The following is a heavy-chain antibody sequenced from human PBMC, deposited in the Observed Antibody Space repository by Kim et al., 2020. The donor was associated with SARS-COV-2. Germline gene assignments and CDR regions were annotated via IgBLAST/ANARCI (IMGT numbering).Heavy chain of an antibody. CDR3: AKSGQFDP. CDR2: GGDT. V-gene: IGHV3-23*01. Sequence: GGDTYYADSVKGRFTISRDNSKNTLYLQMNRLRAEDTAVYYCAKSGQFDPWGQGTLVTVSS. J-gene: IGHJ5*02.